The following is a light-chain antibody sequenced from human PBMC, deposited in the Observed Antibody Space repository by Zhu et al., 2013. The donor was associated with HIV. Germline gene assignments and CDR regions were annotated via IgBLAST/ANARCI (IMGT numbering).Light chain of an antibody. CDR2: AAS. CDR1: QGISSN. J-gene: IGKJ1*01. CDR3: QQYYDYTRT. Sequence: IQLTQSPSSLSASERDTVTITCRASQGISSNLAWYQQKPGKAPKLLIYAASTLQSGVPSRFSGSGSGTEFTLTISSLQPEDFATYYCQQYYDYTRTFGQGTKVEMK. V-gene: IGKV1-9*01.